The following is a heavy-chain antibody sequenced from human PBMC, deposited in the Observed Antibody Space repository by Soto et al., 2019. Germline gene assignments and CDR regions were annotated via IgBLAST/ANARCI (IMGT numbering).Heavy chain of an antibody. CDR3: AGVRIVVRVFDY. V-gene: IGHV1-69*02. CDR1: GGTFSSYT. CDR2: IIPILGIA. D-gene: IGHD3-22*01. J-gene: IGHJ4*02. Sequence: QVQLVQSGAEVKKPGSSVKVSCKASGGTFSSYTISWVRQAPGQGLEWMGRIIPILGIANYAQKFQGRVTITADKSTSTAYMELSSLRSEATAVYYCAGVRIVVRVFDYWGQGTLVTVSS.